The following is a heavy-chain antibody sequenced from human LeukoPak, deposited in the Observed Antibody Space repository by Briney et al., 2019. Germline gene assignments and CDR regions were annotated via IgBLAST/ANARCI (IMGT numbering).Heavy chain of an antibody. CDR2: INEDGSVT. CDR3: ATGRLQPAH. D-gene: IGHD5-24*01. Sequence: GGSLRLSCVVSGISFSGSWMTWVRQAPGRGLESVANINEDGSVTYFVDSVKGRFAISRDNANNSVFLQLKSLRAEDAAVYYCATGRLQPAHWGQGTLVTVSS. V-gene: IGHV3-7*01. J-gene: IGHJ4*02. CDR1: GISFSGSW.